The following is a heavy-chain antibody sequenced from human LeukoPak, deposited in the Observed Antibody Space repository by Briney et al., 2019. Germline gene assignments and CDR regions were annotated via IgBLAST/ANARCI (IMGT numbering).Heavy chain of an antibody. CDR2: IRGSGDRT. D-gene: IGHD3-10*01. J-gene: IGHJ6*03. Sequence: GGSLRLSCAASGFTFSSHAMSWVRQAPGKGLEWGSAIRGSGDRTHYADSVKGRFTISRDNSKNTLYLQMNSLRAEDTAVYYWARHGSITMVRGRLRYYYMDVWGKGTTVTISS. V-gene: IGHV3-23*01. CDR3: ARHGSITMVRGRLRYYYMDV. CDR1: GFTFSSHA.